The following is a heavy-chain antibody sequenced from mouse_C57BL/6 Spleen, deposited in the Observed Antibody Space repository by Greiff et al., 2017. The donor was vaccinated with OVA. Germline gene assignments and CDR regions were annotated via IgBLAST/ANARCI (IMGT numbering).Heavy chain of an antibody. J-gene: IGHJ2*01. Sequence: EVQLQQSGPELVKPGASVKISCKASGYTFTDYYMNWVKQSHGKSLEWIGDINPNNGGTSYNQKFKGKATLTVDKSSSTAYMELRSLTSEDSAVYYCAHLTGTFDYWGQGTTLTVSS. D-gene: IGHD4-1*01. CDR1: GYTFTDYY. CDR3: AHLTGTFDY. V-gene: IGHV1-26*01. CDR2: INPNNGGT.